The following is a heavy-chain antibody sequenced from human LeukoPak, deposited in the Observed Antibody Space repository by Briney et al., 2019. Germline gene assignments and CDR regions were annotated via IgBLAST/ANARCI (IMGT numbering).Heavy chain of an antibody. J-gene: IGHJ4*02. Sequence: ASVTVSCKASGYTFTGYYMHWVRQAPGQGLEWMGWINPNSGGTNYAQKFQGRVTMTRDTSISTAYMELSRLRSDDTAVYYCASLTHSGISQLPTWGQGTLVTASS. D-gene: IGHD1-26*01. CDR1: GYTFTGYY. CDR2: INPNSGGT. V-gene: IGHV1-2*02. CDR3: ASLTHSGISQLPT.